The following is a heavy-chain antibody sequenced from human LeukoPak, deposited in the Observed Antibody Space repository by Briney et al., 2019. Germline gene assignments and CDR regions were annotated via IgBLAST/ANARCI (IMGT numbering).Heavy chain of an antibody. CDR1: GGSFSSYY. D-gene: IGHD3-9*01. V-gene: IGHV4-4*07. CDR2: IYSSGST. Sequence: KPSETLSLTCSVSGGSFSSYYWSWMRQPAGKGLEWTGRIYSSGSTNYNPSLKSRVTMSVDTSKNQFSLKLSSVTAADTAVYYCARDVTGYSPPSFDYWGQGTLVTVSS. J-gene: IGHJ4*02. CDR3: ARDVTGYSPPSFDY.